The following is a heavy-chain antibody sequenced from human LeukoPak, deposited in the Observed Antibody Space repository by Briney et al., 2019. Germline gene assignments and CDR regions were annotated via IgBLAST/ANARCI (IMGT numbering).Heavy chain of an antibody. CDR2: IYHSGST. CDR3: ASQVVAALPNYYYYGMDV. J-gene: IGHJ6*02. CDR1: GGSISSGGYS. Sequence: PSETLSLTCAVSGGSISSGGYSWSWIRQPPGTGLEWIGYIYHSGSTYYNPSLKSRVTISVDRSKNQFSLKLSSVTAADTAVYYCASQVVAALPNYYYYGMDVWGQGTTVTVSS. V-gene: IGHV4-30-2*01. D-gene: IGHD2-15*01.